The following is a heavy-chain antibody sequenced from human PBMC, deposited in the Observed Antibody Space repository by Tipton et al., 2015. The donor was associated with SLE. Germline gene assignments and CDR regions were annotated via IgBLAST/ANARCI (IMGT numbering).Heavy chain of an antibody. D-gene: IGHD1-14*01. CDR2: IYDNGAA. CDR1: GGSISSGGYY. J-gene: IGHJ3*02. V-gene: IGHV4-31*03. Sequence: TLSLTCTVSGGSISSGGYYWSWIRQHPGKGLEWIGYIYDNGAAYYNPSLKSRVTISVDTSKNQFSLKLISVTAADTAVYYCARDGDAIIGTTGAFDIWGQGTMVTVSA. CDR3: ARDGDAIIGTTGAFDI.